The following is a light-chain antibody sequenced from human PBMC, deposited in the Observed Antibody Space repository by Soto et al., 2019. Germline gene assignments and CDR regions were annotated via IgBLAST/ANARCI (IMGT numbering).Light chain of an antibody. CDR3: MQALQTPYT. CDR2: LGS. Sequence: DIVMTQSPLSLPVTPGEPASISCRSSRSLLHSNGYNYLDWYLQKPGQSPQLLIYLGSNRASGVPDRFSGSGSGTDFTLKISRVEAEDVGVYYCMQALQTPYTFGQGTKVEIK. V-gene: IGKV2-28*01. J-gene: IGKJ1*01. CDR1: RSLLHSNGYNY.